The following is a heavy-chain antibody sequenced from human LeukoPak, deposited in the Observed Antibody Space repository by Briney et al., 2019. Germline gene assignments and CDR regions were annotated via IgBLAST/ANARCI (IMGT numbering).Heavy chain of an antibody. CDR1: GGSISSYY. CDR2: IYTSGST. D-gene: IGHD6-13*01. Sequence: KASETLSLTCTVSGGSISSYYWSWIRQPAGKGLEWLGRIYTSGSTNYNPSLKSRVTMSVDTSKNQFSLKLSSVTAADTAVYYCARDLGSSSWYQSYYYYYMDVWGKGTTVTVSS. V-gene: IGHV4-4*07. J-gene: IGHJ6*03. CDR3: ARDLGSSSWYQSYYYYYMDV.